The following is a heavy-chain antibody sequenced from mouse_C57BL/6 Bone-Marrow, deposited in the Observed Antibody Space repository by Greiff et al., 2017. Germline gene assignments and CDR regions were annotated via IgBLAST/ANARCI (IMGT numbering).Heavy chain of an antibody. J-gene: IGHJ2*01. V-gene: IGHV5-17*01. D-gene: IGHD1-1*01. Sequence: EVKLVESGGGLVKPGGSLKLSCAASGFTFSDYGMHWVRQAPEKGLEWVAYISSGSSTIYYADTVKGRFTISRDNAKNTLVLQMASLRSEDTAMYYCARLTTVASYWGQGTTLTVSS. CDR2: ISSGSSTI. CDR1: GFTFSDYG. CDR3: ARLTTVASY.